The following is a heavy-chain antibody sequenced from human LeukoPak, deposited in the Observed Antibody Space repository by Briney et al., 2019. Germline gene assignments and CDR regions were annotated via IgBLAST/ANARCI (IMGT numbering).Heavy chain of an antibody. CDR1: GGSISSSSYY. Sequence: PSETLSLTCTVSGGSISSSSYYWGWIRQPPGKGLEWIGYIYYSGSTNYNPSLKSRVTISVDTSKNQFSLKLSSVTAADTAVYYCARELKYSSGWYGAYFDYWGQGTLVTVSS. D-gene: IGHD6-19*01. CDR3: ARELKYSSGWYGAYFDY. CDR2: IYYSGST. V-gene: IGHV4-61*01. J-gene: IGHJ4*02.